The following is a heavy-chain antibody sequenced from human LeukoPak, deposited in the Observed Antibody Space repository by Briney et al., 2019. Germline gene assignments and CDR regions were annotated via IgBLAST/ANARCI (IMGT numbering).Heavy chain of an antibody. V-gene: IGHV1-2*02. CDR2: INPNSGGT. CDR1: GYSFTGNY. J-gene: IGHJ4*02. Sequence: ASVKVSCKASGYSFTGNYMHWVRQAPGHGLEWMGWINPNSGGTNYAQNFQGRVTLTRDTSISTAYMELSSLRSDDTAVYYCARIYYYDSSGYYYFDYWGQGTLVTVSS. CDR3: ARIYYYDSSGYYYFDY. D-gene: IGHD3-22*01.